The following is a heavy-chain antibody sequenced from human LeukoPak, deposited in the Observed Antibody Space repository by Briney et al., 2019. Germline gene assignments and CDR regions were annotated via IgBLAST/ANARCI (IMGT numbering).Heavy chain of an antibody. CDR3: AREGIGRATSFDY. J-gene: IGHJ4*02. D-gene: IGHD1-26*01. CDR1: GYTFTGYY. Sequence: ASVRVSCKASGYTFTGYYMHWVRQAPGQGLEWIGWINPNSGGTNYAQKFQGRVTMTRDTSISTAYMELSRLRSDDTAVYYCAREGIGRATSFDYWGQGTLVTVSS. CDR2: INPNSGGT. V-gene: IGHV1-2*02.